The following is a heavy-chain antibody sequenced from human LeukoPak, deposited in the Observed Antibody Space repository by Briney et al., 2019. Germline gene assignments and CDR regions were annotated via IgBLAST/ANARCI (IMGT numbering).Heavy chain of an antibody. Sequence: GGSLRLSCAASGFTFSSYWMHWVRQAPGKGLVWVSRINSDGSSTYYATSVKGRFTTSRDNAKKSVYLDMNNLRAEDTAMYYCARDLESLDYYDPNGQGGFDYWGQGTLVTVSS. D-gene: IGHD3-22*01. CDR3: ARDLESLDYYDPNGQGGFDY. CDR2: INSDGSST. V-gene: IGHV3-74*01. J-gene: IGHJ4*02. CDR1: GFTFSSYW.